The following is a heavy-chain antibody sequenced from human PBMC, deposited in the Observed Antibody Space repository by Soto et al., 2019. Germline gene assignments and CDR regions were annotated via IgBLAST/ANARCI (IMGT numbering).Heavy chain of an antibody. D-gene: IGHD2-15*01. CDR2: ISYDGSNK. Sequence: GGSLRLSCAASGFTFSSYAMHWVRQAPGKGLEWVAVISYDGSNKYYADSVKGRFTISRDNSKNTLYLQMNSLRAEDTAVYYCARDRTDIVVVGNYGMDVWGQGTTVTVSS. CDR1: GFTFSSYA. J-gene: IGHJ6*02. CDR3: ARDRTDIVVVGNYGMDV. V-gene: IGHV3-30-3*01.